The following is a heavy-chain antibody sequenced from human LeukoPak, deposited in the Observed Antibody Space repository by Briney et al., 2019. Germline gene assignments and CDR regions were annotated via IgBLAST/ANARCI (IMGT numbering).Heavy chain of an antibody. J-gene: IGHJ4*02. Sequence: SETLSLTCSVSGGSSSSSSYYWGWIRQPPGKGREWIGSIHDSGSTDYNPSLKSRVTISVDTSKNQFSLKLSSVTAADTAVYYCARLYGSNSNNYYCDYWGQGTLVTVSS. CDR3: ARLYGSNSNNYYCDY. CDR1: GGSSSSSSYY. D-gene: IGHD4-23*01. V-gene: IGHV4-39*01. CDR2: IHDSGST.